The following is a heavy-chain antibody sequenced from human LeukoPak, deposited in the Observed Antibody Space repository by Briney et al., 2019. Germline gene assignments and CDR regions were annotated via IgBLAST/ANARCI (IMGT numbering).Heavy chain of an antibody. J-gene: IGHJ3*02. CDR1: GHSFTSYW. V-gene: IGHV5-51*01. Sequence: GESLKISCKDSGHSFTSYWIGWVRQMPGKGLEWMGIIYPGDSETRYSPSFEGQVTISADKSISTAYLQWSGLKVSDTAMYYCARLYLPYTSAWYGSAFDIWGQGTMVTVSS. CDR2: IYPGDSET. D-gene: IGHD6-13*01. CDR3: ARLYLPYTSAWYGSAFDI.